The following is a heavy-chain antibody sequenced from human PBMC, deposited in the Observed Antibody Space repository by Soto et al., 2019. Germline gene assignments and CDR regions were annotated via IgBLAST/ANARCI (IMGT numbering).Heavy chain of an antibody. CDR3: AKEMSSGWSFDY. CDR1: GFTFSTYA. CDR2: ISGSGDTT. V-gene: IGHV3-23*01. J-gene: IGHJ4*02. D-gene: IGHD6-19*01. Sequence: EVQLLESGGGLVQPGGSLRLSCAASGFTFSTYAMNWVRQAAGKGLEWVSAISGSGDTTYYADSVKDRFTVSRDNSTNTLYLQMNSLTAEDTAVFYCAKEMSSGWSFDYRGPGTLVT.